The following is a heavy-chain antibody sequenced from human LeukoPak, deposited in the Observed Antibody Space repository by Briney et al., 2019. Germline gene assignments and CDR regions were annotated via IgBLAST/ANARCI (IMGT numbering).Heavy chain of an antibody. CDR1: GGSFSGYY. D-gene: IGHD3-22*01. CDR2: IYHSGST. J-gene: IGHJ4*02. Sequence: SETLSLTCAVYGGSFSGYYWSWIRQPPGKGLEWIGYIYHSGSTNYNPSLKSRVTISVDTSKNQFSLELTSVTAADTAVYYCARTYDSSGYYYNFDYWGQGTLVTVSS. V-gene: IGHV4-59*08. CDR3: ARTYDSSGYYYNFDY.